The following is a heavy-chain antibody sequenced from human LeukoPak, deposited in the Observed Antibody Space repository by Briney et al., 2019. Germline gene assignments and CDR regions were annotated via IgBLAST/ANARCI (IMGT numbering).Heavy chain of an antibody. CDR1: GYSISSGYY. V-gene: IGHV4-38-2*01. Sequence: PSETLSLTCAVSGYSISSGYYWGWIRQPPGKGLEWIGSICHSGSTYYNPSLKSRVTVSVDTSKNQFSLKLSSVTAADTAVYYCARRFDDGNFDYWGQGTLVTVSS. J-gene: IGHJ4*02. CDR2: ICHSGST. CDR3: ARRFDDGNFDY. D-gene: IGHD5-24*01.